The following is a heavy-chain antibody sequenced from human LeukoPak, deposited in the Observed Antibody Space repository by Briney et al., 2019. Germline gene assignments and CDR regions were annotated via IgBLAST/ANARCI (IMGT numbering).Heavy chain of an antibody. CDR2: IFYSGST. Sequence: SETLSLTCTVSGGSVSGYYWSWIRQPPGKGLEFIGYIFYSGSTKYNPSLKSRVTILVDTSQNQFSLKLNSVTAADTAVYYCARGSDGYRFDPWGQGTLVTVSS. CDR3: ARGSDGYRFDP. CDR1: GGSVSGYY. V-gene: IGHV4-59*02. J-gene: IGHJ5*02. D-gene: IGHD5-18*01.